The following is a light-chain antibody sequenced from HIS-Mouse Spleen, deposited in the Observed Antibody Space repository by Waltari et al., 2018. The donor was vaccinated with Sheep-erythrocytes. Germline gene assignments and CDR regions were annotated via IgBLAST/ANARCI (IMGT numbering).Light chain of an antibody. CDR3: QQLNSYPPIT. J-gene: IGKJ5*01. CDR2: AAS. CDR1: QGISSY. V-gene: IGKV1-9*01. Sequence: DIQLTQSPSFLSASVGDRVTITCRASQGISSYLAWYQQKPGKAPKLLIYAASTLQSGVPSRFSGSGSGTEFTLTISSLQPEDFATYYCQQLNSYPPITXGQGTRLEIK.